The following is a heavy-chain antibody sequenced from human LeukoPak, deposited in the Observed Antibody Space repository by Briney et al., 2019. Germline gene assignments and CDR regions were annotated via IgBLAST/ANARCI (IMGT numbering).Heavy chain of an antibody. CDR2: ISSTGTYI. D-gene: IGHD3-16*02. CDR3: VSGNAPDYIWGTYRLDAFDI. J-gene: IGHJ3*02. Sequence: GGSLRLSCAASGYTFSDYSVNWVRQVPGKGLEWVSSISSTGTYIYYADSVKGRFTISRDNAKNSLFLKMNSVRAEDTGVYYCVSGNAPDYIWGTYRLDAFDIWGQGTMVFVSS. CDR1: GYTFSDYS. V-gene: IGHV3-21*01.